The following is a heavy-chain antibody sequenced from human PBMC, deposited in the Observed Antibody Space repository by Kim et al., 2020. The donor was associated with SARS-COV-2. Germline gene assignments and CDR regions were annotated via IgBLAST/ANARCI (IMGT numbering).Heavy chain of an antibody. V-gene: IGHV4-38-2*02. CDR3: ARDEGEQWFGELFYFDY. Sequence: SETLSLTCTVSGYSISSGYYWGWIRQPPGKGLEWIGSIYHSGSTYYNPSLKSRVTISVDTSKNQFSLKLSSVTAADTAVYYCARDEGEQWFGELFYFDYWGQGTLVTVSS. CDR1: GYSISSGYY. D-gene: IGHD3-10*01. CDR2: IYHSGST. J-gene: IGHJ4*02.